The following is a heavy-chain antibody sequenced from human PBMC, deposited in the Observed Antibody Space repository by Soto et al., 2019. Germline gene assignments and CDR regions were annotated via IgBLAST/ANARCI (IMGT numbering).Heavy chain of an antibody. D-gene: IGHD3-22*01. CDR3: ARDDPNRLIVVVNSNWFDP. Sequence: ASVKVSCKASGYTFTSYGISWVRQAPGQGLEWMGWISAYNGNTNYAQKLQGRVTMTTDTSTSTAYMELRSLRSDDTAVYYCARDDPNRLIVVVNSNWFDPWGQGTMVTASS. CDR2: ISAYNGNT. V-gene: IGHV1-18*01. J-gene: IGHJ5*02. CDR1: GYTFTSYG.